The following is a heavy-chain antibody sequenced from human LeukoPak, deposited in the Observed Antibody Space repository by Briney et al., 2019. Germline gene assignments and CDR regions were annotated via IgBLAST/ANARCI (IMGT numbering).Heavy chain of an antibody. V-gene: IGHV5-51*01. CDR3: ARRSISAAGYDY. J-gene: IGHJ4*02. D-gene: IGHD6-13*01. CDR2: IYPGDSDT. Sequence: GESLKISCQASGYSFTNYWIGWVRQMPGRGLECMGIIYPGDSDTRYSPSFQGQVTISADKSISTAYQQWNSLKASDTAMYYCARRSISAAGYDYWGLGTLVTVSS. CDR1: GYSFTNYW.